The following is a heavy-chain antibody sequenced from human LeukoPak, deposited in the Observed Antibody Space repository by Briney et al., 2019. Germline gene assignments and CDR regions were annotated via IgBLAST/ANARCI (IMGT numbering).Heavy chain of an antibody. D-gene: IGHD3-22*01. Sequence: GGSLRLSCAASGFTFSSNYMSWVRQAPGKGLEWVSVIYSGGSTYYADSVKGRFTISRDNSKNTLYLQMNSLRAEDTAVYYCAREPDSSGLDAFDIWGQGTMVTVSS. CDR2: IYSGGST. V-gene: IGHV3-66*01. J-gene: IGHJ3*02. CDR3: AREPDSSGLDAFDI. CDR1: GFTFSSNY.